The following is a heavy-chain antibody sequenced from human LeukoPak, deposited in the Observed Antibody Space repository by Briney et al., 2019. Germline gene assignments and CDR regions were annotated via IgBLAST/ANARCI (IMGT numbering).Heavy chain of an antibody. J-gene: IGHJ4*02. CDR2: IYPGDSDT. CDR1: GYSFTSYW. Sequence: GASLQISCKGSGYSFTSYWIGWVRRMPGKGLEWMGIIYPGDSDTRYSPSFQGQVTISADKSISTAYLQWSSLKASDTAMYYCARPSVEGATFMSPFDYWGQGTLVTVSS. CDR3: ARPSVEGATFMSPFDY. V-gene: IGHV5-51*01. D-gene: IGHD1-26*01.